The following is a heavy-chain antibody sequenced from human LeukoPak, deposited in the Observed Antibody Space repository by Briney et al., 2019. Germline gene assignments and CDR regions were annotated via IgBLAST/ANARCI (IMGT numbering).Heavy chain of an antibody. CDR2: IYYSGST. CDR1: GGSFSGYY. Sequence: SETLSLTCAVYGGSFSGYYWSWIRQPPGKGLEWIGYIYYSGSTNYNPSLKSRVTISVDTSKNQFSLKLSSVTAADTAVYYCARVDWFGELYDAFDIWGQGTMVTVSS. V-gene: IGHV4-59*01. D-gene: IGHD3-10*01. CDR3: ARVDWFGELYDAFDI. J-gene: IGHJ3*02.